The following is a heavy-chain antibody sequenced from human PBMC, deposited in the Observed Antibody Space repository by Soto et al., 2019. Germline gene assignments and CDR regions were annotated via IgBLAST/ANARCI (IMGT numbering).Heavy chain of an antibody. CDR3: ARDLVGYCSGGSCYSQDSPIDY. V-gene: IGHV1-18*01. CDR1: GYTFTSYG. J-gene: IGHJ4*02. CDR2: ISAYNGNT. D-gene: IGHD2-15*01. Sequence: ASVKVSCKASGYTFTSYGISWVRQAPGQGLEWMGWISAYNGNTNYAQKLQGRVTMTTDTSTSTAYMELRSLRSDDTAVYYCARDLVGYCSGGSCYSQDSPIDYWGQGTLVTVSS.